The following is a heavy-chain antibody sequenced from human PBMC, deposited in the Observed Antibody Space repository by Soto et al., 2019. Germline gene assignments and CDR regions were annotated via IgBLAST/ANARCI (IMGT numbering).Heavy chain of an antibody. CDR2: IYYSGST. V-gene: IGHV4-59*01. CDR1: GGSISSYY. J-gene: IGHJ6*02. CDR3: ARGKEHYYGMDV. D-gene: IGHD1-26*01. Sequence: PSETLSLTCTVSGGSISSYYWSWIRQPPGKGLEWIGYIYYSGSTNYNPSLKSRVTISVDTSKNQFSLKLSSVTAADTAVYYCARGKEHYYGMDVWGQGTTVTVSS.